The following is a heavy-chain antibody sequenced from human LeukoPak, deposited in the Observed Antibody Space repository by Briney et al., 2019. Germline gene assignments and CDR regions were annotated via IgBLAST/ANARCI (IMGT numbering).Heavy chain of an antibody. CDR2: ISNSGST. V-gene: IGHV4-61*01. CDR1: GDPVSSGSHY. D-gene: IGHD3-3*01. J-gene: IGHJ6*03. CDR3: ARSYYDFWSGSYYYYMDV. Sequence: PSETLSLTCTVSGDPVSSGSHYWSWIRQPPGKGLECIGYISNSGSTNYNPSLKSRVTISVDTSKNQLSLNLNSVTAADTAVYYCARSYYDFWSGSYYYYMDVWGKGTTVTVSS.